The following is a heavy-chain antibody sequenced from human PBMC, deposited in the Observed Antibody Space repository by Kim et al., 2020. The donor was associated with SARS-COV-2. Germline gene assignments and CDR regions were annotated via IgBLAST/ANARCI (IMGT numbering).Heavy chain of an antibody. J-gene: IGHJ4*02. Sequence: GGETYYADSVKGRFTISREKSKNTVYLQMNSLRVEDTAVYYCARGDTAIDYWGQGTLVTVSS. CDR3: ARGDTAIDY. V-gene: IGHV3-23*01. CDR2: GGET. D-gene: IGHD5-18*01.